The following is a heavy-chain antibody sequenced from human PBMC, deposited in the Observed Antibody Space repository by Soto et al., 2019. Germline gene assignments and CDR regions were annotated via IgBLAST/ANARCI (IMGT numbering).Heavy chain of an antibody. V-gene: IGHV1-69*13. Sequence: SVKVSCKASGGTFSSYAISWVRQAPGQGLEWMGGIIPIFGTANYAQKFQGRVTITADESTSTAYMELSSLRSEDTAVYYCARELRDSSSSYYYYGMDVWGQGTTVTVS. CDR3: ARELRDSSSSYYYYGMDV. D-gene: IGHD6-6*01. J-gene: IGHJ6*02. CDR1: GGTFSSYA. CDR2: IIPIFGTA.